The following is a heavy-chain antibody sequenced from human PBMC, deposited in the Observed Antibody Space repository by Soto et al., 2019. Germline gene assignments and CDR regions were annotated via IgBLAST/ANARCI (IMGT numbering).Heavy chain of an antibody. CDR1: GYTFTSYG. J-gene: IGHJ4*02. D-gene: IGHD4-17*01. CDR2: ISAYNGNT. V-gene: IGHV1-18*01. CDR3: TIDVRYGLTDY. Sequence: QVQLVQSGAEVKKPGASVKVSCKASGYTFTSYGISWVRQAPGQGLEWMGWISAYNGNTNYAQKLQGIVTMTTDTSTSTAYMELSSLTSHHTAVHYCTIDVRYGLTDYWGQGALVTVAS.